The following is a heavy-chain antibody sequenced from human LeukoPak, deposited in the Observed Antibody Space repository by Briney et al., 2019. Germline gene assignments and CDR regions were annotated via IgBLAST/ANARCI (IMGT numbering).Heavy chain of an antibody. J-gene: IGHJ6*02. CDR3: ARDRIVVVPAAIKRYYYYGMDV. D-gene: IGHD2-2*01. V-gene: IGHV1-46*01. Sequence: ASVKVSCKASGYTLTSYYLHWVRQAPGQRLEWMAIINPSGGSTSHAQKSQGRVTMTRDTSASTVYMELSSLRSEDTAVYYCARDRIVVVPAAIKRYYYYGMDVWGQGTTVTVSS. CDR1: GYTLTSYY. CDR2: INPSGGST.